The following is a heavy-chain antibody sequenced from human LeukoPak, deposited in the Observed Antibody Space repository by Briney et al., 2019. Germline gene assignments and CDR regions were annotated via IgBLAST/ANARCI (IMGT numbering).Heavy chain of an antibody. CDR1: GFSFSYNA. D-gene: IGHD5-12*01. J-gene: IGHJ4*02. Sequence: PGGSLRLSCAASGFSFSYNAMTWVRQSPGKGLEWVSAISGSGGNTYYADSVKGRFTISRDNSKNTLFLQMTSLRAEDTAVYYCERPSDDEWLVTKRELDCWGQGTLVTVSS. CDR3: ERPSDDEWLVTKRELDC. V-gene: IGHV3-23*01. CDR2: ISGSGGNT.